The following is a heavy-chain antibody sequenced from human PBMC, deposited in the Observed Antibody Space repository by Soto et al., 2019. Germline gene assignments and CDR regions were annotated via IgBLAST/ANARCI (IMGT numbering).Heavy chain of an antibody. J-gene: IGHJ6*02. CDR2: IYYSGST. CDR3: ARGRLRLGTFYYYGMDV. CDR1: GGSISSYY. Sequence: SETLSLTCTVSGGSISSYYWSWIRQPPGKGLEWIGYIYYSGSTNYNPSLKSRVTISVDTSKNQFSLKLSSVTADDTAVCYCARGRLRLGTFYYYGMDVWGQGTTVTVSS. V-gene: IGHV4-59*12. D-gene: IGHD3-16*01.